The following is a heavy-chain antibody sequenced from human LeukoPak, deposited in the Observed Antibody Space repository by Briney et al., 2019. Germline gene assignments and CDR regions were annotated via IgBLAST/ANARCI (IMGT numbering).Heavy chain of an antibody. CDR1: GYTFTSYD. D-gene: IGHD6-19*01. V-gene: IGHV1-8*01. CDR2: MNPNSGNT. CDR3: ARAGYSSGWYKGSGYYYYMDV. Sequence: GASVKVSCKASGYTFTSYDINWVRQATGQGLEWMGWMNPNSGNTGYAQKFQGRVTITRNTSISTAYMELSSLRSEDTAVYYCARAGYSSGWYKGSGYYYYMDVWGKGTTVTVSS. J-gene: IGHJ6*03.